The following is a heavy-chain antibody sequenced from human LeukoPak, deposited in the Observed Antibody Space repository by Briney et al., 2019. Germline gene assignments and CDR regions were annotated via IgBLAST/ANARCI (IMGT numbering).Heavy chain of an antibody. CDR2: ISGLSSYT. V-gene: IGHV3-21*01. D-gene: IGHD3-16*01. J-gene: IGHJ4*02. CDR1: GFTFSDYD. CDR3: GRAFPPLRTSSAGDL. Sequence: GGSLRLSCSASGFTFSDYDMNWARQAPGKGLEWVSSISGLSSYTYYGESVKGRFSISRDNAKNSLYLQMNSLGAEDTATYYCGRAFPPLRTSSAGDLWGQGILVTVSS.